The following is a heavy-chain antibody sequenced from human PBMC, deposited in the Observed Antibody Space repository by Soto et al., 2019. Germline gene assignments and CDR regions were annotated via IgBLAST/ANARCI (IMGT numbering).Heavy chain of an antibody. CDR2: IIPLFGIT. CDR3: VPLQPSTIIGRPGMDV. CDR1: GGTFTNYA. Sequence: QVQLVQSGAEVKRPGSSVKVSCKASGGTFTNYAITWVRQAPGQGLEWMGGIIPLFGITNYAQKFQGRVTITADESSNAAYMELNSLTSEDTAVYYCVPLQPSTIIGRPGMDVWGQGTTVTFS. J-gene: IGHJ6*02. V-gene: IGHV1-69*01. D-gene: IGHD3-22*01.